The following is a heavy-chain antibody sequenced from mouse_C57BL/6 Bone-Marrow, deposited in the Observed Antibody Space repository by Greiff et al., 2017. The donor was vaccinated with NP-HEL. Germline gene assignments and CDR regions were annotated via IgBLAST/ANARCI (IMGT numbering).Heavy chain of an antibody. J-gene: IGHJ3*01. CDR2: IYPGSGST. V-gene: IGHV1-55*01. D-gene: IGHD2-4*01. CDR1: GYTFTSYW. Sequence: QVQLKQPGAELVKPGASVKMSCKASGYTFTSYWITWVKQRPGQGLEWIGDIYPGSGSTNYNEKFKSKATLTVDTSSSTAYMQLSSLTSEDSAVYYCARVWDYDGGRFAYWGQGTLVTVSA. CDR3: ARVWDYDGGRFAY.